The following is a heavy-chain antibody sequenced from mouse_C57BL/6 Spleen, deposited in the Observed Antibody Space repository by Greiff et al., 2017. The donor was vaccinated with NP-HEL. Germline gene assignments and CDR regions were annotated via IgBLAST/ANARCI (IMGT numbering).Heavy chain of an antibody. CDR1: GYTFTDYY. J-gene: IGHJ2*01. CDR3: ARSIYYGNLYYFDY. Sequence: VQLQQSGPELVKPGASVKISCKASGYTFTDYYMNWVKQSHGKSLEWIGDINPNNGGTSYNQKFKGKATLTVDKSSSTAYMELRSLTSEDSAVYYCARSIYYGNLYYFDYWGQGTTLTVSS. CDR2: INPNNGGT. V-gene: IGHV1-26*01. D-gene: IGHD2-1*01.